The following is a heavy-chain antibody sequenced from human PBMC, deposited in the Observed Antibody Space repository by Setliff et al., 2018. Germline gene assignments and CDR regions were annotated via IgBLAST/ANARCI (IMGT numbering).Heavy chain of an antibody. Sequence: SETLSLTCAVYGGSFSGYYWTWIRQPPGKGLEWIGEINHSGSTNYNPSLKSRVTISVDTSKNQFSLKLSSVTAADTAVYYCARARIQLWSSPYNWFDPWGQGTLVTVSS. J-gene: IGHJ5*02. V-gene: IGHV4-34*01. CDR3: ARARIQLWSSPYNWFDP. CDR1: GGSFSGYY. CDR2: INHSGST. D-gene: IGHD5-18*01.